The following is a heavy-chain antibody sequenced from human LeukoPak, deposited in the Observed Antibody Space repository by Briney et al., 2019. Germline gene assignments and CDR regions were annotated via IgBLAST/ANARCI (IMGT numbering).Heavy chain of an antibody. CDR2: IIPILGIA. CDR1: GGTFSSYA. Sequence: ASVKVSCKASGGTFSSYAISWVRQAPGQGLEWMGRIIPILGIANYAQKFQGRVTITADKSTSTAYMELSSLRSEDTAVYYCARDNPCSGDSCYFRFDPWGQGTLVTVSS. J-gene: IGHJ5*02. CDR3: ARDNPCSGDSCYFRFDP. D-gene: IGHD2-15*01. V-gene: IGHV1-69*04.